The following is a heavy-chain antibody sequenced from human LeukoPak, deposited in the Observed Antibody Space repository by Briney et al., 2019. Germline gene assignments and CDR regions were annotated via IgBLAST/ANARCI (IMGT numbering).Heavy chain of an antibody. Sequence: GGSLRLSCAASGFTFSSYAMSWVRQAPGKGLEWVSSISGSGGSTYSADSVKGRFTISRDNSKNTLYLQMNSLRAEDTALYYCAKDRSCTNDICHGDFDYWGQGTLVTVSS. CDR3: AKDRSCTNDICHGDFDY. D-gene: IGHD2-8*01. CDR2: ISGSGGST. V-gene: IGHV3-23*01. CDR1: GFTFSSYA. J-gene: IGHJ4*02.